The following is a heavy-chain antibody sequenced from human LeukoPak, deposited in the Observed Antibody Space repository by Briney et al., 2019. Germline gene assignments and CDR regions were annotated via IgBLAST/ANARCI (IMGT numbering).Heavy chain of an antibody. CDR1: GGSISSSSYY. V-gene: IGHV4-39*01. CDR2: IYYSGNT. J-gene: IGHJ3*02. CDR3: ARRLAGGAARGAFDI. D-gene: IGHD6-6*01. Sequence: SETLSHTCTVSGGSISSSSYYWGWIRQPPGKGLEWIGSIYYSGNTYYNPSLKSRVTISVDTSKNQFSLKLSSVTAADTAVYYCARRLAGGAARGAFDIWGQGTMVTVSS.